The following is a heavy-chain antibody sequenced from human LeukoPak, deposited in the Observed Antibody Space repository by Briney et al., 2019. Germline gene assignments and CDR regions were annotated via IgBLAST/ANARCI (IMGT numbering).Heavy chain of an antibody. J-gene: IGHJ6*02. V-gene: IGHV3-30*03. Sequence: GGSLRLSCAASGFTFSSYGMHWVRLAPGKGLEWVAVISSDGSNKYYADSVKGRFTISRDNSKNTLYLQMNSLRAEDTAVYYCARDRTVAVPYYYYGMDVWGQGTTVTVSS. D-gene: IGHD6-19*01. CDR3: ARDRTVAVPYYYYGMDV. CDR2: ISSDGSNK. CDR1: GFTFSSYG.